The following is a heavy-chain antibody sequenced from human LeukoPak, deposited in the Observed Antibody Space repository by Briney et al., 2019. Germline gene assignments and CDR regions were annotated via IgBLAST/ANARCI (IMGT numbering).Heavy chain of an antibody. CDR1: AGSISSGSYY. V-gene: IGHV4-61*02. Sequence: SQTLSLTCTVYAGSISSGSYYWSWIRQPAGKGLEWIVRIYTSGSTNYNPTLKSRVTISVDTSKNQFSLKLSSVTAADTAVYYCARSHWGYCSSTSCYNYYFDYWGQGTLVTVSS. CDR3: ARSHWGYCSSTSCYNYYFDY. J-gene: IGHJ4*02. D-gene: IGHD2-2*01. CDR2: IYTSGST.